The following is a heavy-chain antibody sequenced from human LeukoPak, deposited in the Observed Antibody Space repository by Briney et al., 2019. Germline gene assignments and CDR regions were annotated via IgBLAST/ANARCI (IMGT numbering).Heavy chain of an antibody. Sequence: GSLRLSCAASGFTFSSYWMSWVRQAPGKGLEWVANIKQDGSEKYYVDSVKGQFTISRDNAKNSLYLQMNSLRAEDTAVYYCARVDDSSGYYYVSEPYYFDYWGQGTLVTVSS. CDR1: GFTFSSYW. J-gene: IGHJ4*02. D-gene: IGHD3-22*01. CDR3: ARVDDSSGYYYVSEPYYFDY. CDR2: IKQDGSEK. V-gene: IGHV3-7*01.